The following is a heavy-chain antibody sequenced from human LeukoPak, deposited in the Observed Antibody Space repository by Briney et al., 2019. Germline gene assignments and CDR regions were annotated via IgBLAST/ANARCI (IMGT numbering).Heavy chain of an antibody. CDR1: GSTFSSSA. Sequence: QPGGSLRLSCAASGSTFSSSAISWVRQPPGKGLGWVSAISGSGGSTYYADSVKGRSTISRDNSKTTLYLQMNVLRAGATAVYYCAKGSRILPVAYCDAWGQGTLLTVSS. CDR2: ISGSGGST. CDR3: AKGSRILPVAYCDA. D-gene: IGHD2-2*01. V-gene: IGHV3-23*01. J-gene: IGHJ5*02.